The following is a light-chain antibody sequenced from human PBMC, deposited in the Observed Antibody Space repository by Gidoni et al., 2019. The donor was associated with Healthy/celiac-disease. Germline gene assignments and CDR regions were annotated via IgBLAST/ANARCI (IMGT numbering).Light chain of an antibody. V-gene: IGKV1-33*01. CDR1: QDISNY. CDR2: DAS. CDR3: QQYDNLPT. Sequence: DIKMTQSPSSLSASVGDRVTITCQASQDISNYLNWYQQKPGQASKLLIYDASNLETGVPSRFSGSGSGTDFTFTISSLQPEDIATYYCQQYDNLPTFGQGTKVEIK. J-gene: IGKJ1*01.